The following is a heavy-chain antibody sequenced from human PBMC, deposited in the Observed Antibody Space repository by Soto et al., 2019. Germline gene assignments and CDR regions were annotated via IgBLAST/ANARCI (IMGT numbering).Heavy chain of an antibody. Sequence: SENLSHTCTVASGSISSSSYYWGWIRQPPGKGLEWIGSIYYSGSTYYNPSLKSRVTISVDTSKNQFSLKLSSVTAADTAVYYCARLLRYSGYEYYFDYWGQGTLVTGSS. CDR2: IYYSGST. V-gene: IGHV4-39*01. CDR3: ARLLRYSGYEYYFDY. J-gene: IGHJ4*02. D-gene: IGHD5-12*01. CDR1: SGSISSSSYY.